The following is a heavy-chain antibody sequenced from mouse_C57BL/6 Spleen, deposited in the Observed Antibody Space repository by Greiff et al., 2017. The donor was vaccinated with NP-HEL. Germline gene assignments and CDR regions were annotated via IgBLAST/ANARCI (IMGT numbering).Heavy chain of an antibody. D-gene: IGHD1-1*01. CDR2: IYPGSGNT. J-gene: IGHJ4*01. CDR1: GYTFTDYY. V-gene: IGHV1-76*01. CDR3: ARSRYYGSSLYAMDY. Sequence: QVQLQQSGAELVRPGASVKLSCKASGYTFTDYYIYWVKQRPGQGLEWIARIYPGSGNTYYNEKFKGKATLTAEKSSSTAYMQLSSLTSEDSAVYFCARSRYYGSSLYAMDYWGQGTSVTVSS.